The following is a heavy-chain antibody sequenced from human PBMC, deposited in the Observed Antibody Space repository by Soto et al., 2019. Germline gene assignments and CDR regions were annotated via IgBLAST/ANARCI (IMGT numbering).Heavy chain of an antibody. CDR3: ARDXGDYTTTKSYYYYGMDV. D-gene: IGHD4-4*01. CDR1: GGSISSYY. J-gene: IGHJ6*02. CDR2: IYYSGST. Sequence: SETLSLTCTVSGGSISSYYWSWIRQPPGKGLEWIGYIYYSGSTNYNPSLKSRVTISVDTSKNQFSLKLSSVTAADTAVYYCARDXGDYTTTKSYYYYGMDVWGQGTTVTVSS. V-gene: IGHV4-59*01.